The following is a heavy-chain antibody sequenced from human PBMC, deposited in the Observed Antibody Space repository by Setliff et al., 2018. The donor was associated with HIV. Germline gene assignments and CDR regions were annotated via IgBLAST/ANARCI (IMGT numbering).Heavy chain of an antibody. CDR2: IYNSEMI. CDR3: ARGGLYSS. D-gene: IGHD6-13*01. Sequence: PSETLSLTCIVSGASISSDTWSWIRQPPGKGLQWIGFIYNSEMINYNPSLKSRVTISLDMSKNQFSLKLTSVTAADTAVYYCARGGLYSSWGQGTLVTVSS. J-gene: IGHJ4*02. V-gene: IGHV4-59*01. CDR1: GASISSDT.